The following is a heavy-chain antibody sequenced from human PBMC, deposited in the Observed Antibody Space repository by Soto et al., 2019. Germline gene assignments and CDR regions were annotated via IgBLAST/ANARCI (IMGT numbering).Heavy chain of an antibody. CDR3: ARRRGRDSSSRGYFDY. CDR2: IYYSGST. Sequence: QVQLQESGPGLVKPSQTLSLTCTVSGGSISSGGYYWSWIRQHPGKGLEWIGYIYYSGSTYYNPSLKSRVTISVDTSKNQFSLKLSYVTAADTAVYYCARRRGRDSSSRGYFDYWGQGTLVTVSS. CDR1: GGSISSGGYY. J-gene: IGHJ4*02. V-gene: IGHV4-31*03. D-gene: IGHD6-13*01.